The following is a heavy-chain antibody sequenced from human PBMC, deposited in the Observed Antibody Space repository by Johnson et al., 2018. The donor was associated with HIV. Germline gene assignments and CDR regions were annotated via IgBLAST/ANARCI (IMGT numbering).Heavy chain of an antibody. CDR3: AKPKRIVVEEADAFDI. J-gene: IGHJ3*02. CDR1: GFTFSSYG. CDR2: IRYDGSNK. V-gene: IGHV3-30*02. Sequence: QVQLVESGGGVVRPGGSLRLSCAASGFTFSSYGMHWVRQAPGKGLEWVAVIRYDGSNKYYADSVKGRFTISRDNSKNTLYLQMNSLRAEDTAVYYCAKPKRIVVEEADAFDIWGQGTMVTVSS. D-gene: IGHD3-22*01.